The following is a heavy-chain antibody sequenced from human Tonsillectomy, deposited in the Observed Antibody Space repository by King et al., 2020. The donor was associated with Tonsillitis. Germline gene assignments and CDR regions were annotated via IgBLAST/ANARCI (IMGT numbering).Heavy chain of an antibody. Sequence: VQLVESGAEVKKPGASVKVSCKASGYTFTGYYMHWVRQAPGQGLEWMGWINPNSGGTNYAQKFQGWVTMTRDTYISTAYMELSRLRSDDTAVYYCARGRRSSWIQLWLHFDYWGQGTLVTVSS. CDR3: ARGRRSSWIQLWLHFDY. CDR2: INPNSGGT. V-gene: IGHV1-2*04. CDR1: GYTFTGYY. J-gene: IGHJ4*02. D-gene: IGHD5-18*01.